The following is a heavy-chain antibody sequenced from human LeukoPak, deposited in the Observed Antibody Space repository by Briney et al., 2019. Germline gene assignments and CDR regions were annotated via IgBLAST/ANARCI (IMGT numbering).Heavy chain of an antibody. Sequence: PSETLSLTCTVSGGSIGSYYWTWIRQHPGKGPEWIGYISYGGKADYNPTLKSRVAISADTPKNQFSLKLSSTTAADTAVYYCARAPVATPSEFDYWGQGTLVTVSS. CDR2: ISYGGKA. V-gene: IGHV4-31*03. CDR1: GGSIGSYY. D-gene: IGHD5-12*01. CDR3: ARAPVATPSEFDY. J-gene: IGHJ4*02.